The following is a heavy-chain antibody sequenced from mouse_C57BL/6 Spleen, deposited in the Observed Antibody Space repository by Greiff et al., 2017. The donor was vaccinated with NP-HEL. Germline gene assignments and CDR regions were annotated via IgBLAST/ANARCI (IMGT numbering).Heavy chain of an antibody. D-gene: IGHD2-4*01. CDR1: GYTFTSYW. V-gene: IGHV1-55*01. CDR3: AREGIYYDYDWFAY. J-gene: IGHJ3*01. CDR2: IYPGSGST. Sequence: QVQLQQSGAELVKPGASVKMSCKASGYTFTSYWITWVKQRPGQGLEWIGDIYPGSGSTNYNEKFKSKATLTVDTSSSTAYMQLSSLTSEDSAVYYCAREGIYYDYDWFAYWGQGTLVTVSA.